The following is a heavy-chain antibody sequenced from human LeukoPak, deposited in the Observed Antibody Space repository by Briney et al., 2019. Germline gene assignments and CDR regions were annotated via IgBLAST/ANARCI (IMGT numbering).Heavy chain of an antibody. V-gene: IGHV4-4*07. CDR3: GRQGYTASYYFVDY. CDR1: AGSINSYY. D-gene: IGHD3-10*01. CDR2: IYTTGTT. J-gene: IGHJ4*02. Sequence: SETLSLTCTVSAGSINSYYLGWVRQRARKGLELIGRIYTTGTTNYSPSLKSRLTMSVDTSKNQFSLSLRSVTAADTAVYYCGRQGYTASYYFVDYWSQGTLVTVSS.